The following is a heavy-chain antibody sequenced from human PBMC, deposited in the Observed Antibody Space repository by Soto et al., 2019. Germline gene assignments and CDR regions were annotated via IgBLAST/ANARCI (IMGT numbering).Heavy chain of an antibody. V-gene: IGHV3-33*08. CDR2: ILYDESKK. CDR1: GFTFSSYG. Sequence: GGSLRLSCAASGFTFSSYGIHWVRQAPGKGLEWVAAILYDESKKAYEDSVKGRFTISRDNSKNTLYLQMNSLRVEDTAMYYCAREGVPYRHTPGPFYFDSWGLGTLVTVSS. J-gene: IGHJ4*02. D-gene: IGHD3-10*01. CDR3: AREGVPYRHTPGPFYFDS.